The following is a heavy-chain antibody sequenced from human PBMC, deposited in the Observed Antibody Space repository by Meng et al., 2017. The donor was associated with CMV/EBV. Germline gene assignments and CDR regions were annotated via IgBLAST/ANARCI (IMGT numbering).Heavy chain of an antibody. J-gene: IGHJ3*02. CDR1: GFTFSSYG. CDR2: IRYDGSNK. CDR3: ASAGCSSTSCHKGDAFDI. V-gene: IGHV3-30*02. D-gene: IGHD2-2*01. Sequence: GESLKISCTASGFTFSSYGMHWVRQAPGKGLEWVAFIRYDGSNKYYADSVKGRFTISRDNSKNTLYLQMNSLRAEDTAVYYCASAGCSSTSCHKGDAFDIWGQGTMVTVSS.